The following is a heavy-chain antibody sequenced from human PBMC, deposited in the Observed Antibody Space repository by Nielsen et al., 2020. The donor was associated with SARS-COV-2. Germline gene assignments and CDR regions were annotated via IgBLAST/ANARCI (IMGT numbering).Heavy chain of an antibody. D-gene: IGHD6-13*01. Sequence: SVKVSCKASGYTFTSYAMHWVRQAPGQGLEWMGRIIPILGIANYAQKFQGRVTITADKSTSTAYMELSSLRSEDTAVYYCAGGRLAAAGFDYWGQGTLVTVSS. J-gene: IGHJ4*02. V-gene: IGHV1-69*04. CDR2: IIPILGIA. CDR1: GYTFTSYA. CDR3: AGGRLAAAGFDY.